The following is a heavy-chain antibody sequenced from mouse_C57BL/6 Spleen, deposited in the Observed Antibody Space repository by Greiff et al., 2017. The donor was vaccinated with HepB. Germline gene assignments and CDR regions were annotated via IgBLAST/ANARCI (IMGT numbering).Heavy chain of an antibody. CDR1: GYTFTSYG. J-gene: IGHJ4*01. CDR2: IYPRSGNT. Sequence: QVQLQQSGAELARPGASVKLSCKASGYTFTSYGISWVKQRTGQGLEWIGEIYPRSGNTYYNEKFKGKATLPADKSSSTGYMELRSLTSEDSAVYFCARRITTVVATGYYAMDYWGQGTSVTVSS. CDR3: ARRITTVVATGYYAMDY. D-gene: IGHD1-1*01. V-gene: IGHV1-81*01.